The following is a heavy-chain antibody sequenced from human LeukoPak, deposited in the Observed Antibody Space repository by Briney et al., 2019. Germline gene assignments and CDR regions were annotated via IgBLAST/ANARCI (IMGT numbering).Heavy chain of an antibody. V-gene: IGHV1-46*03. CDR2: INPSGGST. Sequence: ASVKVSCKASGYTFTSYYMHWVRQAPGQGLEWMGIINPSGGSTSYAQKFQGRVTTTRDTSTSTVYMELSSLRSEDTAVYYCASVVSGSYPADAFDIWGQGTMVTVSS. CDR1: GYTFTSYY. D-gene: IGHD1-26*01. CDR3: ASVVSGSYPADAFDI. J-gene: IGHJ3*02.